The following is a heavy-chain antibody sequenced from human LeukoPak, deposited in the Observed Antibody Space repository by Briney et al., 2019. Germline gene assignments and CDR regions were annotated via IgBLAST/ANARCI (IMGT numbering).Heavy chain of an antibody. V-gene: IGHV5-51*01. J-gene: IGHJ4*02. Sequence: GESLKISCKGSGSRFATYWIAWVRQMPGKGLEWMGIIYPDESNIRYSPSFQGQVTISADKSISTAYLQWSSLKASDTAIYYCARPPSRGYSSSFEYWGQGTLVTVSS. CDR1: GSRFATYW. CDR2: IYPDESNI. CDR3: ARPPSRGYSSSFEY. D-gene: IGHD2-2*03.